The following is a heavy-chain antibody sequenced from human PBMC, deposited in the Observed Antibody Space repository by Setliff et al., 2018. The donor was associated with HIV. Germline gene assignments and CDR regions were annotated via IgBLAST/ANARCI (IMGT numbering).Heavy chain of an antibody. J-gene: IGHJ3*02. V-gene: IGHV4-39*01. CDR1: GGSITSSGYH. CDR2: IYYSGDT. CDR3: TRHRGPPWDAFDI. Sequence: ASETLSLTCSVSGGSITSSGYHWGWIRQPPGKGLEWIGNIYYSGDTFYNASLRSRLTLSVDTSNNQFSLKLNSVTASDTAMYYCTRHRGPPWDAFDIWGQGTMVTVSS.